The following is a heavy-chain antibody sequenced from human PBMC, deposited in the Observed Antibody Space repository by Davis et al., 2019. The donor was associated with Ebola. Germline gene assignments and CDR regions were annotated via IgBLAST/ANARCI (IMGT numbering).Heavy chain of an antibody. CDR2: ISGSGGST. D-gene: IGHD3-10*02. CDR1: GFTFSSYA. Sequence: GESLKISCAASGFTFSSYAMSWVRQAPGKGLEWVPAISGSGGSTYYADSVKGRFTISRDNSKNTLYMQMNSLRAEDTAVYYSANLYAPGVDWGQGTLVTVSS. CDR3: ANLYAPGVD. V-gene: IGHV3-23*01. J-gene: IGHJ4*02.